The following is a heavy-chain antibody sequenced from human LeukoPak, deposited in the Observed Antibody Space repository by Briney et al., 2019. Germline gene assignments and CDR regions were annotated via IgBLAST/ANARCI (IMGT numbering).Heavy chain of an antibody. J-gene: IGHJ6*03. Sequence: GGSLRLSCAASGFTFSSYGMHWVRQAPGKGLEWVAFIRYDGSNKYYADSVKGRFTISRDNSKNTLYLQMNSLRAEDTAVYYCAKEYCSSTSCYRNYDYMDVWGKGTTVTVSS. CDR1: GFTFSSYG. D-gene: IGHD2-2*01. V-gene: IGHV3-30*02. CDR3: AKEYCSSTSCYRNYDYMDV. CDR2: IRYDGSNK.